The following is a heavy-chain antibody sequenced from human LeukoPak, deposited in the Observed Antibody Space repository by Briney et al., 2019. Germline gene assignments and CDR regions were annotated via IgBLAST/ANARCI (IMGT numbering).Heavy chain of an antibody. V-gene: IGHV4-59*01. D-gene: IGHD2-21*01. CDR3: ATYYVGVGGRGH. CDR1: GFTFNNYW. Sequence: IPGGSLRLSCAVSGFTFNNYWMSWVRQAPGKGLEWIGHNGNANYNPSLQSRVTISIDTSKNHFTLSLNSVTAADTAVYYCATYYVGVGGRGHWGPGTLVTVSS. J-gene: IGHJ4*02. CDR2: NGNA.